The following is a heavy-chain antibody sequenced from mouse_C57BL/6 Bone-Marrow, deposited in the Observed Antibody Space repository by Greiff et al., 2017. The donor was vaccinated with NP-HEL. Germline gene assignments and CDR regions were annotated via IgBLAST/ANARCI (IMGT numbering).Heavy chain of an antibody. V-gene: IGHV1-5*01. J-gene: IGHJ3*01. D-gene: IGHD1-1*01. Sequence: EVQLQQSGTVLARPGASVKMSCKTSGYTFTSYWMHWVKQRPGQGLEWIGAIYPGNSDTSYNQKFKGKAKLTAVTSASTAYMELSSLTNEDSAVYYCTNGGFITTVGGEAFAYWGQGTLVTVSA. CDR3: TNGGFITTVGGEAFAY. CDR2: IYPGNSDT. CDR1: GYTFTSYW.